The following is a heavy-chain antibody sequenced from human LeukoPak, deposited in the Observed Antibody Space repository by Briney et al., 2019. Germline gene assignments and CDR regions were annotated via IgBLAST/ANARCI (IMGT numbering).Heavy chain of an antibody. Sequence: GASVKVSCKASGGTFSSYAISWVRQAPGQGLAWMGRIIPILGIANYAQKFQGRVTITADKSTSTAYMELSSLRSEDTAVYYCARERGSGSPYYFDYWGQGTLVTVSS. CDR3: ARERGSGSPYYFDY. V-gene: IGHV1-69*04. CDR2: IIPILGIA. J-gene: IGHJ4*02. D-gene: IGHD3-10*01. CDR1: GGTFSSYA.